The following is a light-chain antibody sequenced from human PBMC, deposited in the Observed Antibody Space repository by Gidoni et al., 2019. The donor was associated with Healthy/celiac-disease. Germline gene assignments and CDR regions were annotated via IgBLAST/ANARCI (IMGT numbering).Light chain of an antibody. CDR1: QSVLYSSNNKNY. Sequence: VLPQSPRTMAVSLGERATINCKSSQSVLYSSNNKNYLAWYQQTPGQPPTLLIYWASTRDSGVPDRFSGSASGTDFTLTLSSLQAEDVAVYYCQQSSSTPFGGGTKVEIK. CDR3: QQSSSTP. V-gene: IGKV4-1*01. J-gene: IGKJ4*01. CDR2: WAS.